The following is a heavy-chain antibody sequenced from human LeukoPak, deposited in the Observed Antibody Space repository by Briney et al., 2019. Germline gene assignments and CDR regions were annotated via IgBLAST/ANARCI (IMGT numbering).Heavy chain of an antibody. CDR3: ARDREAVADYYYGMDV. J-gene: IGHJ6*02. Sequence: QPGGSLRLSCAASGFTFAGYAMSWVRQAPGKGLEWVSSIQGTDGTTYYADSVKGRFTVSRDNSKNTLYLQMNSLRVEDTAVYYCARDREAVADYYYGMDVWGQGTTVTVSS. D-gene: IGHD6-19*01. V-gene: IGHV3-23*01. CDR1: GFTFAGYA. CDR2: IQGTDGTT.